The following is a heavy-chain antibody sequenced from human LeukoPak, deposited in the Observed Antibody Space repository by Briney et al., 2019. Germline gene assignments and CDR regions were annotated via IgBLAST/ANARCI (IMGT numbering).Heavy chain of an antibody. CDR1: VYTFTGYY. CDR3: ARVYSGYLGVDYLDY. D-gene: IGHD5-12*01. CDR2: MKPNSGGK. J-gene: IGHJ4*02. V-gene: IGHV1-2*02. Sequence: AGVKVSCKASVYTFTGYYMHWVRRAPGRGREWRGCMKPNSGGKNYAKKCQGKVSQSRDTYISTAYKELSRLRSDDTAVYYCARVYSGYLGVDYLDYWGQGTLVTVSS.